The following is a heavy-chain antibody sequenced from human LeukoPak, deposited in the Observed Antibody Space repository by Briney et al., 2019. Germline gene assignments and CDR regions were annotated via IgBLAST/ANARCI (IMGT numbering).Heavy chain of an antibody. CDR1: GFTFSTYA. CDR2: ISGRGDGT. D-gene: IGHD3-10*01. CDR3: AKGTERYREVSSFDS. J-gene: IGHJ4*02. Sequence: GGSLRLSCSASGFTFSTYAMNWVRQAPGKGLEWVSAISGRGDGTYYADFVKGRFTISRDNSKNTLFLQMNFLRVEDTATYYCAKGTERYREVSSFDSWGRGTLVAVSS. V-gene: IGHV3-23*01.